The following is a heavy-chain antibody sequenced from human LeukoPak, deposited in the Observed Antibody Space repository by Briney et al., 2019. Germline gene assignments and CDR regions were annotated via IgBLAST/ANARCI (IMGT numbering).Heavy chain of an antibody. J-gene: IGHJ4*02. CDR3: AKDRDYYDSSGSY. Sequence: GGSLRLSCAASGFTFSSYAMSWVRQAPGKGLEWVSAISGSGGSTYYADSVKGRFTISRDNSKNTLYLQMSSLRAEDTAVYYCAKDRDYYDSSGSYWGQGTLVTVSS. CDR1: GFTFSSYA. V-gene: IGHV3-23*01. D-gene: IGHD3-22*01. CDR2: ISGSGGST.